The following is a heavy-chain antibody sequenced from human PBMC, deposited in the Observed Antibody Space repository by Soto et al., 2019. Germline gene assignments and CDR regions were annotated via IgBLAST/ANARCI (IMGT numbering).Heavy chain of an antibody. D-gene: IGHD3-22*01. CDR2: ISAYNGNT. J-gene: IGHJ5*02. V-gene: IGHV1-18*04. CDR1: GYTFTSYG. Sequence: ASVKVSCKASGYTFTSYGISWVRQAPGQGLEWMGWISAYNGNTNYAQKLQGRVTMTTDTSTSTAYMELRSLRSDDTAVYYCARVRYYDSSGYYHSSWGQGTLVTVS. CDR3: ARVRYYDSSGYYHSS.